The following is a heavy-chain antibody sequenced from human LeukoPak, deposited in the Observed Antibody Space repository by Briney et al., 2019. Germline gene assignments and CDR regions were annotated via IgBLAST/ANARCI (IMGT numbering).Heavy chain of an antibody. CDR3: ARDRDKFLWFGELQGPFDP. D-gene: IGHD3-10*01. Sequence: ASVTVSCTASGYTFTGYYMHWVRQAPGQGLEWMGWINPNSGGTNYAQKFQGRVTMTRDTSISTAYMELSRLRSDDTAVYYCARDRDKFLWFGELQGPFDPWGQGTLVTVSS. CDR2: INPNSGGT. CDR1: GYTFTGYY. J-gene: IGHJ5*02. V-gene: IGHV1-2*02.